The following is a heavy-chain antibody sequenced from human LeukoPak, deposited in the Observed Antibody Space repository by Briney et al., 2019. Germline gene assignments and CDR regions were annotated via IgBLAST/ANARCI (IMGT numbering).Heavy chain of an antibody. Sequence: ETLSLTCTVSGGSISSSSYYWGWIRQPPGKGLEWISYINSAGTSTFYADSVKGRFTISRDNSKNTLYLQMNSLRAEDTAVYYCAKDRNHPSIVGATASGMDYWGQGTLVTVSS. CDR3: AKDRNHPSIVGATASGMDY. CDR2: INSAGTST. D-gene: IGHD1-26*01. CDR1: GGSISSSSYY. V-gene: IGHV3-53*05. J-gene: IGHJ4*02.